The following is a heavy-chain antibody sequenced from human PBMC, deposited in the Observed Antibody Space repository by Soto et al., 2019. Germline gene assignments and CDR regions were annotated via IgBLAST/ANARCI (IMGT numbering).Heavy chain of an antibody. CDR3: ARRTNGYFAY. CDR2: FDPEDGKT. CDR1: VYTLTELS. V-gene: IGHV1-24*01. Sequence: ASVKVSCKVSVYTLTELSMHWVRQAPGKGLEWMGGFDPEDGKTTSAQKFQGRVTVTEDTSTDTLYLEMNSLRAEDTAVYYCARRTNGYFAYWGQGALVTVSS. D-gene: IGHD2-8*01. J-gene: IGHJ4*02.